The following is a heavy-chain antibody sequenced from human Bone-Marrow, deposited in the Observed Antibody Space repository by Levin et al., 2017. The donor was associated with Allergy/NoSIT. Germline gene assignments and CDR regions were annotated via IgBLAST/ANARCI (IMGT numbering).Heavy chain of an antibody. CDR2: VSYDGGNK. D-gene: IGHD3-22*01. CDR1: GFTFSDYA. CDR3: ARYQSGSFDI. Sequence: LAGGSLRLSCAASGFTFSDYAIHWVRQAPGKGLEWVAVVSYDGGNKYYAGSVKGRFTISRDNSKNTLFLQMNTLRPDDTAMYFCARYQSGSFDIWGQGTMVIVSS. J-gene: IGHJ3*02. V-gene: IGHV3-30-3*01.